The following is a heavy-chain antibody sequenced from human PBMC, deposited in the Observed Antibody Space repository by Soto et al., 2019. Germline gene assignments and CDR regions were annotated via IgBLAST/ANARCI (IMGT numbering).Heavy chain of an antibody. Sequence: SETLSLTCAVYGGSFSDYYWSWIRQPPGKGLEWIGYIFYSGSPTYNPSLKSRVTISVDTSKKQFSLKLTSVTAADTAVYYCARGSDYGRYWGQGTLVTVSS. CDR2: IFYSGSP. J-gene: IGHJ4*02. CDR3: ARGSDYGRY. CDR1: GGSFSDYY. D-gene: IGHD4-17*01. V-gene: IGHV4-59*01.